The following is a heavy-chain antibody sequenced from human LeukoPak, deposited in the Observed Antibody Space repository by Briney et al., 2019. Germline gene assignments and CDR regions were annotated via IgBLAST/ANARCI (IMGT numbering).Heavy chain of an antibody. CDR1: GFTFNSYA. J-gene: IGHJ6*03. CDR3: ARVSKPGWFDYYYMDV. CDR2: VLSDGSDQ. V-gene: IGHV3-30*04. D-gene: IGHD3-10*01. Sequence: PGESLRLSCAASGFTFNSYAMKWVRQAPGKGLEWLAVVLSDGSDQYYGDSVQGRFTVSRDNSKNTLYLQMDNLRFEDTAVYYCARVSKPGWFDYYYMDVWGKGTTVIVSS.